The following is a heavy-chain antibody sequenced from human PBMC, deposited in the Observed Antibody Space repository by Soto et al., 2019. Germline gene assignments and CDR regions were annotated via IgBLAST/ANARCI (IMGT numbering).Heavy chain of an antibody. CDR1: GFGFSTHA. CDR3: VRATYFSDSSGYTRCFDY. Sequence: PGGSLRLSCAASGFGFSTHALSWVRQAPGKGLEWLSSITNTGITTHYADSVKGRFTISRENSRNTLHLQMNNLRVDDTAVYYCVRATYFSDSSGYTRCFDYWGQGTLVTVSS. V-gene: IGHV3-23*01. J-gene: IGHJ4*02. D-gene: IGHD3-22*01. CDR2: ITNTGITT.